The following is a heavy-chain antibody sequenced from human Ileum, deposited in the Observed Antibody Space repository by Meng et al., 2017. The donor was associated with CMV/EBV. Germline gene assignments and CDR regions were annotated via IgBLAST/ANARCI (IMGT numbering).Heavy chain of an antibody. D-gene: IGHD3-3*01. CDR2: VYYSGTT. CDR3: ARNVGFYSSQIAY. CDR1: GGPTTSSTSY. V-gene: IGHV4-39*07. J-gene: IGHJ4*02. Sequence: QPPQQGSGPGLVKPPQTLSLTSTASGGPTTSSTSYWGWIRQPPGKGLEWIGSVYYSGTTYYNPSLKSRVNMSIDTSKNRFSLKLSSATAADTAVYYCARNVGFYSSQIAYWGQGALVTVSS.